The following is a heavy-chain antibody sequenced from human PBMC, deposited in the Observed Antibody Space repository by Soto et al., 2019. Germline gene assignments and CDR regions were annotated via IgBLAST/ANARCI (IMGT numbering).Heavy chain of an antibody. CDR1: GGSISSSSYY. J-gene: IGHJ4*02. V-gene: IGHV4-39*01. Sequence: SETLSLTCTVSGGSISSSSYYWGWIRQPPGKGLEWIGSIYYSGSTYYNPSLKSRVTISVDTSKNQFSLKLSSVTAADTAVYYCALVGATMGVDYWGQGTLVTVSS. CDR2: IYYSGST. CDR3: ALVGATMGVDY. D-gene: IGHD1-26*01.